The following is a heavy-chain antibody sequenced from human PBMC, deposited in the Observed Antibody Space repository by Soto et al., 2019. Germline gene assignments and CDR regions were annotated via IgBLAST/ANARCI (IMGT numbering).Heavy chain of an antibody. J-gene: IGHJ6*02. CDR2: ISSSSSTI. V-gene: IGHV3-48*02. CDR3: ASSFGRFFEWFHLWDYYGMDV. D-gene: IGHD3-3*01. CDR1: GFTFSSYS. Sequence: EVQLVESGGGLVQPGGSLRLSCAASGFTFSSYSMNWVRQAPGKGLEWVSYISSSSSTIYYADSVKGRFTISRDNAKNSLYLQMNSLRDEDTAVYYCASSFGRFFEWFHLWDYYGMDVWGQGTTVTVSS.